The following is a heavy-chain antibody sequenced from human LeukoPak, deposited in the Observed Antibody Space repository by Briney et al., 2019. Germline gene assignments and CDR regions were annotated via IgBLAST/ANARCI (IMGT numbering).Heavy chain of an antibody. J-gene: IGHJ4*02. CDR3: ARYFSGYDSSGYQCFDY. V-gene: IGHV4-39*07. Sequence: PSETLSLTCTVSGGSISSSSYYWGWIRQPPGKGLEWIGSIYYSGSTYYNPSLKSRVTISVDTSKNQFSLKLSSVTAADTAVYYCARYFSGYDSSGYQCFDYWGQGTLVTVSS. CDR1: GGSISSSSYY. D-gene: IGHD3-22*01. CDR2: IYYSGST.